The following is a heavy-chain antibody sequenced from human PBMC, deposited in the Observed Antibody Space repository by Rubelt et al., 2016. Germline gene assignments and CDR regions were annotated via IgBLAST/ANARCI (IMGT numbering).Heavy chain of an antibody. CDR1: GYSFTTYS. D-gene: IGHD6-19*01. J-gene: IGHJ4*02. Sequence: QVQLVQSGAEVKKPGASVKVSCKAAGYSFTTYSIHWVRQAPGHRLEWMGWINAGNGNTKYSQKFQGMVTITRDTSASTAYLELSSRRSEDTAIYYCATGYSSGWYVAYWGQGTLVTVSS. CDR2: INAGNGNT. CDR3: ATGYSSGWYVAY. V-gene: IGHV1-3*01.